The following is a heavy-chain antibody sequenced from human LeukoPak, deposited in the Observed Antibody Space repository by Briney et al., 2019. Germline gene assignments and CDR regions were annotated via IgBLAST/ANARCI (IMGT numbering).Heavy chain of an antibody. D-gene: IGHD2-2*01. J-gene: IGHJ3*01. Sequence: GGSLRLSCAASGFTFSSYDMHWVRQVPGKGLEWVAVMYYDGRNKYYADSVKGRFTISRDNSKNTLYLQINSLRAEDTAVFYCARKVLVPAATGADAFDVWGRGTRVIVSS. CDR2: MYYDGRNK. CDR3: ARKVLVPAATGADAFDV. V-gene: IGHV3-33*01. CDR1: GFTFSSYD.